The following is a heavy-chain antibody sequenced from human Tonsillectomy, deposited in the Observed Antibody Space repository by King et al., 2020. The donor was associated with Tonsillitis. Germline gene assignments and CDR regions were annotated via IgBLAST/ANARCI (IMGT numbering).Heavy chain of an antibody. CDR2: IYPGDSET. CDR3: ARSAGTGNSGAAFDN. J-gene: IGHJ4*02. Sequence: VQLVESGAEVKKPGESLKISCKTSGSSFTTSWIGWVRQMPGKGLEWMGIIYPGDSETIYSPSFQGQVTISADRSITTAFLQWDSLKASDTAMYYCARSAGTGNSGAAFDNWGQGTLVTVSS. V-gene: IGHV5-51*01. CDR1: GSSFTTSW. D-gene: IGHD4-23*01.